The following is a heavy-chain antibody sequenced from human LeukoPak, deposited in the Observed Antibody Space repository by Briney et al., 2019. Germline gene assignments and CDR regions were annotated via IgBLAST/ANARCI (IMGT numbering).Heavy chain of an antibody. D-gene: IGHD4-23*01. CDR1: GFTFSSYW. Sequence: GGSLRLSCAASGFTFSSYWMNWARQAPGKGLEWVASINHNGNVNYYVDSVKGRFTISRDNAKNSLYLQMNSLRVEDTAVYYCARXRPHGNDYWGQGTLVTVSS. CDR2: INHNGNVN. J-gene: IGHJ4*02. CDR3: ARXRPHGNDY. V-gene: IGHV3-7*01.